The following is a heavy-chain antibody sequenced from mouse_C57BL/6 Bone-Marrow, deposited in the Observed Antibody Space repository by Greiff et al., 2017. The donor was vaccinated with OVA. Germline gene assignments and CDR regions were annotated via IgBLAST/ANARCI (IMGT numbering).Heavy chain of an antibody. J-gene: IGHJ2*01. Sequence: EVHLVESGGGLVKPGGSLKLSCAASGFTFSSYAMPWVRQTPEKRLEWVATISDGGSYTYYTDNVKGRFTITRDNANNNLYLQISHLKSEDTAMYYCARDRGTNDDDYGGRGTALTVSS. CDR3: ARDRGTNDDDY. V-gene: IGHV5-4*01. D-gene: IGHD1-3*01. CDR1: GFTFSSYA. CDR2: ISDGGSYT.